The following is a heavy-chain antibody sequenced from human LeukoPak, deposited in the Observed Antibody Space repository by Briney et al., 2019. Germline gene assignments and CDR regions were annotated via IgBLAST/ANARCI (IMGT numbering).Heavy chain of an antibody. J-gene: IGHJ6*02. CDR1: GFTVSSYA. Sequence: GGSLRLSCAASGFTVSSYAMHWVRQAPGKGLEWVAVISYDGSNKYYADSVKGRFTISRDNSKNTLYLQMNSLRAEDTAVYYCARELLSDGMDVWGQGTTVTVSS. CDR2: ISYDGSNK. D-gene: IGHD2-2*01. CDR3: ARELLSDGMDV. V-gene: IGHV3-30-3*01.